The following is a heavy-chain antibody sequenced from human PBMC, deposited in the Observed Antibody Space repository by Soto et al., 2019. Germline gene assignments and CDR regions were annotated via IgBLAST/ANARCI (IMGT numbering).Heavy chain of an antibody. Sequence: GGSLRLSCAASGFTFSSYGMHWVRQAPGKGLEWVAVIWYDGSNKYYADSVKGRFTISRDNSKNTLYLQMNSLRAEDTAVYYCASPAYYEILTGYPHDAFDIWGQGTMVTVSS. CDR1: GFTFSSYG. V-gene: IGHV3-33*01. CDR3: ASPAYYEILTGYPHDAFDI. CDR2: IWYDGSNK. D-gene: IGHD3-9*01. J-gene: IGHJ3*02.